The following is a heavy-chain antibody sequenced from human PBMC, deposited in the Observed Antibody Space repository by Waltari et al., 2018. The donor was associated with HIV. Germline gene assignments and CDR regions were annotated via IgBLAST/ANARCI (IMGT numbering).Heavy chain of an antibody. CDR2: ISWNSGSI. CDR1: GFTFDDYA. Sequence: EVQLVESGGGLVQPGRSLRLSCAASGFTFDDYAMHWVRQAPGKGLEWVSGISWNSGSIGYADSVKGRFTISRDNAKNSLYLQMNSLRAEDTALYYCAKDIDYGGKGVDYWGQGTLVTVSS. J-gene: IGHJ4*02. V-gene: IGHV3-9*01. CDR3: AKDIDYGGKGVDY. D-gene: IGHD4-17*01.